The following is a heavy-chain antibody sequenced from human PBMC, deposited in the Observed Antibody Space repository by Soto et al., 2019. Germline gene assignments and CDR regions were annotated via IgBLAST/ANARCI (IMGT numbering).Heavy chain of an antibody. V-gene: IGHV3-30*18. CDR3: VKDGSSGWPYYYGMDV. CDR2: ISYDGSNK. J-gene: IGHJ6*02. CDR1: GFTFSSYG. D-gene: IGHD6-19*01. Sequence: GGSLRLSCAASGFTFSSYGMHWVRQAPGKGLEWVAVISYDGSNKYYADSVKGRFTISRDNSKNTLYLQMSSLRAEDTAVYYCVKDGSSGWPYYYGMDVWGQGTTVTVSS.